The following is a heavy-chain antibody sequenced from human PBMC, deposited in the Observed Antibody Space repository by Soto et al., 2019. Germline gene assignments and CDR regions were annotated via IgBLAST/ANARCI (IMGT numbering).Heavy chain of an antibody. J-gene: IGHJ3*02. CDR1: GYSLSKYW. CDR3: AKHSHSASYYWAVDI. D-gene: IGHD1-26*01. CDR2: IYPDDSDA. Sequence: PGESLKMSCKGSGYSLSKYWLDWVRQMRGKGLEWMGIIYPDDSDARYSPSFQGQVTISADKSISTAYLQWSSLKASDTAMYYCAKHSHSASYYWAVDIWGQGTMVTVSS. V-gene: IGHV5-51*01.